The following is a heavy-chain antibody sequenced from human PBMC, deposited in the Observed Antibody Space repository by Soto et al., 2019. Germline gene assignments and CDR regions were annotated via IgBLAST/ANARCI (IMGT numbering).Heavy chain of an antibody. Sequence: GGSLRLSCAASGFTFSNYAMNWVRQAPGKGLEWVSAISNSFSDGNTHYADSVKGRFTISRDNDKNTVFLEMNSLRAEDTAVYYCAKVFSPEGGNYFDYWGQGTLVTVSS. V-gene: IGHV3-23*01. J-gene: IGHJ4*02. CDR2: ISNSFSDGNT. CDR1: GFTFSNYA. CDR3: AKVFSPEGGNYFDY.